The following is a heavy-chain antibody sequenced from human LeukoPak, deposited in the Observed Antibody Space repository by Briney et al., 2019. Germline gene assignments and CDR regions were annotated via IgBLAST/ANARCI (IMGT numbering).Heavy chain of an antibody. CDR3: ARQPSIAVAGYYFDY. V-gene: IGHV4-39*01. J-gene: IGHJ4*02. Sequence: SETLSLTCTASGGSISSSSYYWGWIRQPPGKGLEWIGSIYYSGSTYYNPSLKSRVTISVDTSKNQFSLKLSSVTAADTAVYYCARQPSIAVAGYYFDYWGQGTLVTVSS. D-gene: IGHD6-19*01. CDR2: IYYSGST. CDR1: GGSISSSSYY.